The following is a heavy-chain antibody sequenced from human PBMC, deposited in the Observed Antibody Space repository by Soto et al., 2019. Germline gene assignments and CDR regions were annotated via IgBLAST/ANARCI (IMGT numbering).Heavy chain of an antibody. Sequence: EVQLLESGGGLVQPGGSLRLSCAASGFTFSSYAMSWVSQAPGKGLEWVSAISGSGGSTYYADSVKGRFTISRDNSKNTLYLQMNSLRAEDTAVYYCASIDRGYSYGSDYWGQGTLVTVSS. CDR2: ISGSGGST. D-gene: IGHD5-18*01. CDR3: ASIDRGYSYGSDY. CDR1: GFTFSSYA. V-gene: IGHV3-23*01. J-gene: IGHJ4*02.